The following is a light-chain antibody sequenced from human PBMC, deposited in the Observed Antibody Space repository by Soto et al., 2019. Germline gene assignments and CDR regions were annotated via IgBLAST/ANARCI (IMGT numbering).Light chain of an antibody. CDR2: DAS. J-gene: IGKJ2*01. V-gene: IGKV1-5*01. CDR1: QSISSW. Sequence: DIQMTQSPSTLSASVGDRVTITCRASQSISSWLAWYQQKPGKAPTLLIYDASSLQSGVPSRFSGSGSGTEFTLTISSLQPDDFATYYCQQYNSYSRYTFGQGTKLEIK. CDR3: QQYNSYSRYT.